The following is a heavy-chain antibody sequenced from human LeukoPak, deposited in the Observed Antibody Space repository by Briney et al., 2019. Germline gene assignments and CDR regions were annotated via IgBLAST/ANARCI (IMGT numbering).Heavy chain of an antibody. CDR1: GGSISSSSYY. J-gene: IGHJ4*02. CDR3: ARLAVAGTH. V-gene: IGHV4-39*01. CDR2: IYYSGST. Sequence: PSETLSLTCTVSGGSISSSSYYWGWIRQPPGKGLEWIGSIYYSGSTYYNPSLKSRVTISVDTSKNQFSLKLSSVTAADTAVYYCARLAVAGTHWGQGTLVTVSS. D-gene: IGHD6-19*01.